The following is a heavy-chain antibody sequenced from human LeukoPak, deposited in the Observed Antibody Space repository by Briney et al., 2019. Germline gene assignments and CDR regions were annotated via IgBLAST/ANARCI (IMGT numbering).Heavy chain of an antibody. J-gene: IGHJ4*02. Sequence: PSETLSLTCAVYGGSFSGYYWSWIRQPPGKGLEWIGEINHSGSTNYNPSLKSRVTISVDTSKNQFSLKLSSVTAADTAVYYCATGDGYNFDYWGQGTLVTVSS. CDR1: GGSFSGYY. V-gene: IGHV4-34*01. CDR3: ATGDGYNFDY. D-gene: IGHD5-24*01. CDR2: INHSGST.